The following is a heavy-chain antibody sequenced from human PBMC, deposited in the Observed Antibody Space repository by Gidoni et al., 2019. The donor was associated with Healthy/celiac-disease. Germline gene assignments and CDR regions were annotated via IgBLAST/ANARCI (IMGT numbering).Heavy chain of an antibody. CDR3: ARGDGRTVVVPAAMWRSMRFDP. CDR2: INHSGST. D-gene: IGHD2-2*01. CDR1: GGSFSGYY. V-gene: IGHV4-34*01. J-gene: IGHJ5*02. Sequence: QVQLQQWGAGLLKPSETLSLTCAVYGGSFSGYYWSWIRQPPGKGLEWIGEINHSGSTNYNPSLKSRVTISVDTSKNQFSLKLSSVTAADTAVYYCARGDGRTVVVPAAMWRSMRFDPWGQGTLVTVSS.